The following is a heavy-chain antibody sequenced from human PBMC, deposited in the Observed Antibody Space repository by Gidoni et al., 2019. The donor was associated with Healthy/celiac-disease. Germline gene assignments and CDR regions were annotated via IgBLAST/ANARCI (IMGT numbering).Heavy chain of an antibody. J-gene: IGHJ4*02. Sequence: EVQLVESGGVVVQPGWSLRLSCSASGFTFDDYTMHWVRQAPGKGLEWVSLISWDGGSTYYADSGKGRFTISRDNSKNSLYLQMNSLRTEDTALYYCAKDNSGWFGYWGQGTLVTVSS. CDR1: GFTFDDYT. CDR2: ISWDGGST. CDR3: AKDNSGWFGY. V-gene: IGHV3-43*01. D-gene: IGHD6-19*01.